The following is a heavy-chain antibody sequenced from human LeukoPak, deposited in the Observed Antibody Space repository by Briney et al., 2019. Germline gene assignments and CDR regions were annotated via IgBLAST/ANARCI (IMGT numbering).Heavy chain of an antibody. V-gene: IGHV4-61*01. CDR1: GGSVSSGNYY. Sequence: PSETLSLTCTVSGGSVSSGNYYWNWIRQPLGKGLEWVGHMHYTGSSIYNPSLKSRVTISVDASKNQFSLRLSSVTAADTAVYYCARDYSRSYWARRGAFDIWGQGTMVTVSS. D-gene: IGHD1-26*01. CDR3: ARDYSRSYWARRGAFDI. CDR2: MHYTGSS. J-gene: IGHJ3*02.